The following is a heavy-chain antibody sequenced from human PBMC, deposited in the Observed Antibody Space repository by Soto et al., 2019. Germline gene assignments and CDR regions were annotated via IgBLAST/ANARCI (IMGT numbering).Heavy chain of an antibody. CDR1: GGTFSSYA. V-gene: IGHV1-69*01. CDR2: IIPIFGTA. D-gene: IGHD3-10*01. J-gene: IGHJ2*01. Sequence: QVQLVQSGAEVKKLGSSVKVSCKASGGTFSSYAISWVRQAPGQGLEWMGGIIPIFGTANYAQKFQGRVTITADESTSTAYMELRSLRSEDTAVYYCARDRGSGSYDWYFDLWGSGTLVTVSS. CDR3: ARDRGSGSYDWYFDL.